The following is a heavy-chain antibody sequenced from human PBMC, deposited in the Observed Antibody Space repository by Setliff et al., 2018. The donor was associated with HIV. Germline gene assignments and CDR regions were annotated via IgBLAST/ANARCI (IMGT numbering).Heavy chain of an antibody. CDR2: ISSDSRYI. D-gene: IGHD5-12*01. CDR3: AKVGREYNGYDLTFDS. J-gene: IGHJ4*02. Sequence: GGSLRLSCATSGFIFPEYALSWVRQAPGKGLEWISSISSDSRYIYYADSVKGRFTISRDNAKDSVYLKISALRGEDTAMYYCAKVGREYNGYDLTFDSWGQGTLVTVSS. CDR1: GFIFPEYA. V-gene: IGHV3-21*01.